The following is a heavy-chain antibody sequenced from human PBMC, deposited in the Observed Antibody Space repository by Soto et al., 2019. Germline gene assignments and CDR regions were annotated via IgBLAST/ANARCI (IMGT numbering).Heavy chain of an antibody. CDR3: AMVDVYVTPSPQDV. J-gene: IGHJ6*02. V-gene: IGHV1-18*01. CDR1: GYIFTSYG. Sequence: QVQLVQSGAEVKNPGASVKVSCKTSGYIFTSYGIGWARQAPGQGLEWMGWINTYNGKTNYAQNLQGRVTLTTDTSTNQAYMELRSLRSNDTAIYYCAMVDVYVTPSPQDVWGQGTTVTVSS. CDR2: INTYNGKT. D-gene: IGHD3-16*01.